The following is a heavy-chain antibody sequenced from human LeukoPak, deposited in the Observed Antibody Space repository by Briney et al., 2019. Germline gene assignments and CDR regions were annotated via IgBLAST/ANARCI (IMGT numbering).Heavy chain of an antibody. CDR3: ARDWDSRNDYFDP. D-gene: IGHD1-1*01. V-gene: IGHV1-18*01. Sequence: ASVKVSCKASGYTFTSYGISWVRQAPGQGLEWMGWTSAHNDDTNYAETLQGRLTMTTDISTSTAYMELTSLRSGDTAVYYCARDWDSRNDYFDPWGQGTLVIVSS. J-gene: IGHJ4*02. CDR1: GYTFTSYG. CDR2: TSAHNDDT.